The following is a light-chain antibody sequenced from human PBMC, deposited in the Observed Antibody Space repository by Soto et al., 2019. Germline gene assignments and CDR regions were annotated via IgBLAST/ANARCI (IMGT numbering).Light chain of an antibody. V-gene: IGKV1-39*01. CDR2: VTS. Sequence: DIQMTQSPSSLSASVGDRVSVTCRTSQNITKFLNWYQEKPGKAPKVLIYVTSNLETGVPSRFSGNGSGTYFTLSISSLQPEEFATYYCQQTFSAPGTFGPGTRVEVK. CDR1: QNITKF. CDR3: QQTFSAPGT. J-gene: IGKJ1*01.